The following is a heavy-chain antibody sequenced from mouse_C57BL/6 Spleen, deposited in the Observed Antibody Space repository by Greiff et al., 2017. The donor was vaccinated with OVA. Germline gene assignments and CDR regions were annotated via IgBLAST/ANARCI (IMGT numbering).Heavy chain of an antibody. Sequence: EVQVVESGPGLVKPSQSLSLTCSVTGYSITSGYYWNWIRQFPGNKLEWMGYISYDGSNNYNPSLKNRISITRDTSKNQFFLKLNSVTTEDTATYYCARGTYPGFAYWGQGTLVTVSA. CDR1: GYSITSGYY. V-gene: IGHV3-6*01. J-gene: IGHJ3*01. CDR3: ARGTYPGFAY. CDR2: ISYDGSN. D-gene: IGHD5-1*01.